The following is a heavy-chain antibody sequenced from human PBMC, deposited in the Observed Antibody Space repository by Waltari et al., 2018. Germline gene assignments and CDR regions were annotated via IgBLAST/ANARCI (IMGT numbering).Heavy chain of an antibody. CDR1: GFTFSSYG. CDR3: AKVRAREQQLNDY. CDR2: ISYDGSNK. J-gene: IGHJ4*02. Sequence: QVQLVESGGGVVQPGRSLRLSCAASGFTFSSYGMHWGRQAPGKGLEWVAVISYDGSNKYYADSVKGRFTISRDNSKNTLYLQMNSLRAEDTAVYYCAKVRAREQQLNDYWGQGTLVTVSS. D-gene: IGHD6-13*01. V-gene: IGHV3-30*18.